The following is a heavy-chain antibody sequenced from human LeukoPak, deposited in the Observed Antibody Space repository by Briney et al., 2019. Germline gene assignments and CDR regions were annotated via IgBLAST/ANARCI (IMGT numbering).Heavy chain of an antibody. CDR2: MNPNSGNT. CDR3: AASFPWAARYLLELWFDP. CDR1: GYTFTSYD. V-gene: IGHV1-8*01. J-gene: IGHJ5*02. D-gene: IGHD6-6*01. Sequence: GASVKVSCKASGYTFTSYDINWVRQATGQGLEWMGWMNPNSGNTGYAQKFQGRVTMTRNTSISTAYMELSSLRSEDTAVYYCAASFPWAARYLLELWFDPWGQGTLVTVSS.